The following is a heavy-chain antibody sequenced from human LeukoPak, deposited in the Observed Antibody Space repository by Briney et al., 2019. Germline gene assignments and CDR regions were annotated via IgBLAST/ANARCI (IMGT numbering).Heavy chain of an antibody. V-gene: IGHV3-48*03. J-gene: IGHJ4*02. CDR3: ARGTGSYILQYTVPSDY. CDR1: GFTFCSYE. CDR2: ISSSGSTI. Sequence: GGSLRLSCAASGFTFCSYEMNWVRQAPGKGLEWVSYISSSGSTIYYADSVKGRFTISRDNAKNSLYLQMNSLRAEDTAVYYCARGTGSYILQYTVPSDYWGQGTLVTVSS. D-gene: IGHD3-10*01.